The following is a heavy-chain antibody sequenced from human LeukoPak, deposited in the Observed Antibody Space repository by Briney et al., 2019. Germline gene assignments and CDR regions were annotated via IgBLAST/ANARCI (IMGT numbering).Heavy chain of an antibody. Sequence: ASVKVSCKVSEYTLTGLSVHWVRLAPGKGLEWMGGFDPEDVDTIYAQKFEGRVTMTEDTSTDTAYLELSSLRSEDTAVYYCARDYGSGSPGDAFDIWGQGTMVTVSS. CDR2: FDPEDVDT. D-gene: IGHD3-10*01. J-gene: IGHJ3*02. CDR3: ARDYGSGSPGDAFDI. CDR1: EYTLTGLS. V-gene: IGHV1-24*01.